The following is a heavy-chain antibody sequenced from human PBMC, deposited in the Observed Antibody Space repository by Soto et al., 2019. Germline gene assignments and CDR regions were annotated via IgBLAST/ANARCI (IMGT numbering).Heavy chain of an antibody. D-gene: IGHD2-21*01. CDR2: ISHDGSQE. CDR3: VKEHHIATSAFDY. V-gene: IGHV3-30*18. J-gene: IGHJ4*02. CDR1: GFTFSNYG. Sequence: QVQLVESGGGVVQPGRSLRLSCAASGFTFSNYGMHWVRQAPGKGLEWAAVISHDGSQEYYVDSVKGRFTISRDNSKNTLFLQMDRLRPEDTAVYYCVKEHHIATSAFDYWGQGTLVTVSS.